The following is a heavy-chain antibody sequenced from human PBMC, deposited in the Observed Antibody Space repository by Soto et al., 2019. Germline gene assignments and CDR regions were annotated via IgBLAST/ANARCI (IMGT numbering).Heavy chain of an antibody. CDR1: GQSFSGHS. J-gene: IGHJ4*02. V-gene: IGHV4-34*01. D-gene: IGHD1-1*01. Sequence: QVQLQQWGAGLVKPSETLSLSCAVYGQSFSGHSWAWIRQPPVKWLEWSGAINESGSTYYNPSLTSRVTISTDTSKNQFSLKLSSVSAADTAAYFCARGSGIVALPGELEDVKYDYWGQGTLVNVSS. CDR3: ARGSGIVALPGELEDVKYDY. CDR2: INESGST.